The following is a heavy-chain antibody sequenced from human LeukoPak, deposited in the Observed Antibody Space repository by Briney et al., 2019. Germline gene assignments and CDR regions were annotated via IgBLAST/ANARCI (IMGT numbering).Heavy chain of an antibody. D-gene: IGHD2-2*01. J-gene: IGHJ3*02. CDR3: AKDLVCSSTSCEGAFDI. Sequence: PGGSLRLSCAASGFTFSSYAMSWVRQAPGKGLEGVSAISGSGGSTYYADSVKGRFTISRDNSKNTLYLQMNSLRAEDTAVYYCAKDLVCSSTSCEGAFDIWGQGTMVTVSS. V-gene: IGHV3-23*01. CDR1: GFTFSSYA. CDR2: ISGSGGST.